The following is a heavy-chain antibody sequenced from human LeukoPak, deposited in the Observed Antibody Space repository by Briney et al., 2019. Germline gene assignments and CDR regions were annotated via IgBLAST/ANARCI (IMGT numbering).Heavy chain of an antibody. Sequence: GSSVKVSCKASGGTFSSYAISWVRQAPGQGLEWMGWISAYNGNTNYAQKLQGRVTMTTDTSTSTAYMELRSLRSDDTAVYYCARDDRGYYYGSESPRDFDYWGQGTLVTVSS. D-gene: IGHD3-10*01. V-gene: IGHV1-18*01. CDR2: ISAYNGNT. CDR3: ARDDRGYYYGSESPRDFDY. J-gene: IGHJ4*02. CDR1: GGTFSSYA.